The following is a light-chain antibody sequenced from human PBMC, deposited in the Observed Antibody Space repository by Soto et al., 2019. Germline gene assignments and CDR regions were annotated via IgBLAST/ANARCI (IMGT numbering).Light chain of an antibody. CDR2: AVT. CDR3: RPRSSNITVV. CDR1: TDDVGGYNY. V-gene: IGLV2-14*03. Sequence: QSVLTQPASVSGSPGQSITISCTGSTDDVGGYNYVSWYQQHLVKSPKLMIYAVTYLPSGVSSRFSGSKSGKTASLTISGLQAEDEGDYYCRPRSSNITVVFGGGTKLTVL. J-gene: IGLJ2*01.